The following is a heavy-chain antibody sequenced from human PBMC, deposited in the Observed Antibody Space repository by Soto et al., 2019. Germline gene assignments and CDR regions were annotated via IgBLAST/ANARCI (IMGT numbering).Heavy chain of an antibody. Sequence: GGSLRLSCAASGFTFSSYAMSWVRQAPGKGLGWVSAISGSGGSTYYADSVKGRFTISRDNSKNTLYLQMNSLRAEDTAVYYCAKVRRDGYNWIDYWGQGTLVTVSS. CDR1: GFTFSSYA. CDR2: ISGSGGST. V-gene: IGHV3-23*01. CDR3: AKVRRDGYNWIDY. J-gene: IGHJ4*02. D-gene: IGHD5-12*01.